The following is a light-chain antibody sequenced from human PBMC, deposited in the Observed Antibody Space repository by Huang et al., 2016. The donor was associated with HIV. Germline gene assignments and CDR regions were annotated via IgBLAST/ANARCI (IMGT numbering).Light chain of an antibody. Sequence: IMMTQSPATLSVSPGERATLSCRASHSVGSNLAWYQQKPGQAPRRLIYGASTRATGTPARFSGSGSGTEFTLTISSLQSEDFAVYSCQQYNNWPPTWTFGQGTKVEIK. V-gene: IGKV3-15*01. CDR3: QQYNNWPPTWT. CDR2: GAS. CDR1: HSVGSN. J-gene: IGKJ1*01.